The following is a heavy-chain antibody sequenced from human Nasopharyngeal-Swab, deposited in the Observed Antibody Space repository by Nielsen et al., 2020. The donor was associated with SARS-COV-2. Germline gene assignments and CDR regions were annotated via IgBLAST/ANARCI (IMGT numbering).Heavy chain of an antibody. CDR2: INPNSGGT. J-gene: IGHJ3*02. V-gene: IGHV1-2*06. CDR3: ARDLSNTGDALDI. D-gene: IGHD1/OR15-1a*01. CDR1: GYTFTSNF. Sequence: ASVKVSCKASGYTFTSNFMHWVRQAPGQGIEWMGRINPNSGGTKFAQQFQGRVTLTRDTSISTAYMELSRLRSDDTAVYYCARDLSNTGDALDIWGQGTLVTVSS.